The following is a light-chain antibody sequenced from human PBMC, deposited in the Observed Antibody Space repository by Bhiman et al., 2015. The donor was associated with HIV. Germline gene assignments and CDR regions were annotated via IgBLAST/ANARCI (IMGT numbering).Light chain of an antibody. Sequence: QTVVTQEPSFSVSPGGTVTLTCGLSSGSVSSSYYPSWYQQTPGQAPRTLIYSTNTRSSGVPDRFSGSILGNKAALTITGAQADDESDYYCVLFMGNNDWVFGRRDQVDRP. CDR1: SGSVSSSYY. CDR2: STN. CDR3: VLFMGNNDWV. J-gene: IGLJ3*02. V-gene: IGLV8-61*01.